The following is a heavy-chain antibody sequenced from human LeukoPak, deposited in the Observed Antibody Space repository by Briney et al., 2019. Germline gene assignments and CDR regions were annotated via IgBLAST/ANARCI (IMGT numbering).Heavy chain of an antibody. CDR1: GFTFSSYS. CDR2: ISSSSSYI. CDR3: ARVVATVTTFDY. D-gene: IGHD4-17*01. J-gene: IGHJ4*02. V-gene: IGHV3-21*01. Sequence: GGSLRLSCAASGFTFSSYSMNWVRQAPGKGLEWVSSISSSSSYIYYADSVKGRFTISRDNAKNSLYLQMNSLRAEDTAAYYCARVVATVTTFDYWGQGTLVTVSS.